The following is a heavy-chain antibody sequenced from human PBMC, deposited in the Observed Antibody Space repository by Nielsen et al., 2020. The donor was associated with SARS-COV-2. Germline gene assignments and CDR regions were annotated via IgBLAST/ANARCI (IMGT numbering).Heavy chain of an antibody. J-gene: IGHJ4*02. CDR3: ANVYKSSRELFGI. CDR1: GAPISTTGYY. V-gene: IGHV4-39*01. Sequence: SETLTLTCTLSGAPISTTGYYWGSVRQPPAKSQDWIGSFYSDGITKYTPYLNNQVTISVETSKTQFSLELTSVTGADTAVYYCANVYKSSRELFGIWGPGTLVTVSS. CDR2: FYSDGIT. D-gene: IGHD3-16*02.